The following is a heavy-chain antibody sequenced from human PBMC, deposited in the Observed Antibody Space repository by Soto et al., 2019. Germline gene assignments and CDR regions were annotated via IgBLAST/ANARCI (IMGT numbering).Heavy chain of an antibody. CDR2: VYYSGTT. CDR3: ARLRTYASAFDP. CDR1: GGSISSYY. J-gene: IGHJ5*01. V-gene: IGHV4-59*08. Sequence: QEQLQESGPGLVKPSETLSLTCTVSGGSISSYYWSWIRQPPGQGLEWIGYVYYSGTTNYNPSLKSRVSMSVDTSKNQFSLKLRSVTAADTAIYYCARLRTYASAFDPWGQGTLVTVSS.